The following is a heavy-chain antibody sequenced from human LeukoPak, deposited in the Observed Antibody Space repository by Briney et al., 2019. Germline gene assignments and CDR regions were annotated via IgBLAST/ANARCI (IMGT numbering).Heavy chain of an antibody. CDR2: LNPSGGST. Sequence: ASVKVSCKASGYTFSSYYMHWVRQAPGQGLEWMGILNPSGGSTNYAQKFQGRVTVTRDTSTNTVYMELSSLRSEDTAVYYCARGPSITMVRGGQWYYYMDVWGKGTTVTISS. CDR1: GYTFSSYY. J-gene: IGHJ6*03. V-gene: IGHV1-46*01. CDR3: ARGPSITMVRGGQWYYYMDV. D-gene: IGHD3-10*01.